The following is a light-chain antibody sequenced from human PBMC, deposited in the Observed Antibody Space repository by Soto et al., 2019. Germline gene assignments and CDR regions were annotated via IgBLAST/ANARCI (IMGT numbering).Light chain of an antibody. Sequence: DIQMTQSPSTLSASVGDRVTITCRASQSMSNWLAWYQQKPGKAPKVLIYKASSLQTGVPSRFSGSGSGTEFTLTISSLQPDDFATYYCQQYNSYPWTFGQGTKVEIK. CDR3: QQYNSYPWT. J-gene: IGKJ1*01. CDR2: KAS. V-gene: IGKV1-5*03. CDR1: QSMSNW.